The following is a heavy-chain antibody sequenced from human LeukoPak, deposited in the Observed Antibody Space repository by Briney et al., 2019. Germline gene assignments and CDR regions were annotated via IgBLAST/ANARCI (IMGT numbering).Heavy chain of an antibody. V-gene: IGHV1-24*01. D-gene: IGHD3-10*01. Sequence: ASVKVSCKVSGYTLTELSMHWVRQAPGKGLEWMGGFDPEDGETIYAQKFQGRVTMTEDTSTDTAYMELSGLRSEDTAVYYCATDIWFGESLMTYYFDYWGQGTLVTVSS. J-gene: IGHJ4*02. CDR2: FDPEDGET. CDR3: ATDIWFGESLMTYYFDY. CDR1: GYTLTELS.